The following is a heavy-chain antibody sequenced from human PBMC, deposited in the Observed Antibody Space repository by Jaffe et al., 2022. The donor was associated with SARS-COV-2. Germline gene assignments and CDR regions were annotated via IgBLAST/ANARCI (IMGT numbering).Heavy chain of an antibody. J-gene: IGHJ4*02. V-gene: IGHV1-46*01. D-gene: IGHD6-25*01. CDR1: GYSFTNFY. Sequence: QVQLVQSGAEVKRPGASVTVSCKASGYSFTNFYMHWVRQAPGQGLEWMGIINPGTGGTIYAQKFQGRLTMTRDTSTTTVYMEMTSLRSEETAVYYCARGGLTALTQRLIHFDYWGRGTLVTVSS. CDR2: INPGTGGT. CDR3: ARGGLTALTQRLIHFDY.